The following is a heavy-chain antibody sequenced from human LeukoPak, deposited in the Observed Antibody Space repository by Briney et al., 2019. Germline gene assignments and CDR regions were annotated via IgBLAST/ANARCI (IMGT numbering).Heavy chain of an antibody. V-gene: IGHV3-66*01. Sequence: GGSLRLSCAASGFTVSSNYMSWVRQAPGKGLEWVSVIYSGGSTYYADSVKGRFTISRDNSKNTLYLQMNSLRAEDTAVYYCARDLLAVADYFDYWGQGTLVTVSS. J-gene: IGHJ4*02. D-gene: IGHD6-19*01. CDR3: ARDLLAVADYFDY. CDR1: GFTVSSNY. CDR2: IYSGGST.